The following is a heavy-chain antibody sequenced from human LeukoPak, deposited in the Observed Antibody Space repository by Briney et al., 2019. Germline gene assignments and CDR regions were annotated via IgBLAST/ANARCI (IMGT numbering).Heavy chain of an antibody. CDR1: GFTFTSYG. J-gene: IGHJ4*02. CDR3: ATDQRYAFDY. Sequence: GGSLRLSCAASGFTFTSYGMHWVRQAPGEGLDRVAVISYDGSNKYYADSVKGRVTISRDDGKNTLYLHMNSLRDDDTAVYYCATDQRYAFDYWGQGILVTVSS. CDR2: ISYDGSNK. V-gene: IGHV3-30*03. D-gene: IGHD3-9*01.